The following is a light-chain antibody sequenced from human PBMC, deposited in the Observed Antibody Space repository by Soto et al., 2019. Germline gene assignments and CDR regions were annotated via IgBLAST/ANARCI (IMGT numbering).Light chain of an antibody. CDR3: CSITTSNTHV. J-gene: IGLJ1*01. CDR2: ERR. Sequence: QPVLAQPASGSWSPLQSLTISRTRASSDFGAYNVVSWCQHHPGKIPKPIIFERRKRPSGGSYRFSGSKSGKTASLTISGLQAEYEADSYSCSITTSNTHVFGPGSNVT. V-gene: IGLV2-23*01. CDR1: SSDFGAYNV.